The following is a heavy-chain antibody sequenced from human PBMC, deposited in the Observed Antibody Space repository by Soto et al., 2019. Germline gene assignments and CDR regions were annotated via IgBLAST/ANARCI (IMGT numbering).Heavy chain of an antibody. D-gene: IGHD5-18*01. CDR3: ARRYSYGYANYYYYYGMDV. CDR1: GFTFSSYA. Sequence: QVQLVESGGGVVQPGRSLRLSCAASGFTFSSYAMHWVRQAPGKGLEWVAVISYDGSNKYYADSVKGRFTISRDNSKNMLHLQMNSLRAADTAVYYCARRYSYGYANYYYYYGMDVWGQGTTVTVSS. V-gene: IGHV3-30-3*01. J-gene: IGHJ6*02. CDR2: ISYDGSNK.